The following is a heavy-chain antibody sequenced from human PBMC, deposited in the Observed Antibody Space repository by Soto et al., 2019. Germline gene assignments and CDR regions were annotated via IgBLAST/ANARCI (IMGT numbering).Heavy chain of an antibody. CDR2: IDPTNGAGT. CDR1: RNTFTNYF. Sequence: ASVKVSCKASRNTFTNYFMHWVRQTPGQGLEWVGRIDPTNGAGTHYASRFQGRVTSTRDTSTTTVYMELASLRFEDTAVYYCAREPPLQCYFDNWGQGTLVTVSS. J-gene: IGHJ4*02. D-gene: IGHD2-15*01. CDR3: AREPPLQCYFDN. V-gene: IGHV1-46*01.